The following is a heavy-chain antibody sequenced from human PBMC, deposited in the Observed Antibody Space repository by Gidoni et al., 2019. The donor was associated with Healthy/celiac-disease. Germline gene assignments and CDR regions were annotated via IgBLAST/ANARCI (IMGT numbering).Heavy chain of an antibody. D-gene: IGHD4-17*01. CDR2: ISSSGSTI. CDR3: ARDSLNPGDYGGNSGYYYGMDV. V-gene: IGHV3-48*03. CDR1: GFTFISYE. Sequence: EVQLVESGGGLVQPGGSLRLSCAASGFTFISYEMNWFRQAPGKGLEWVSYISSSGSTIYYADSVKGRFTISRDNAKNSLYLQMNSLRAEDTAVYYCARDSLNPGDYGGNSGYYYGMDVWGQGTTVTVSS. J-gene: IGHJ6*02.